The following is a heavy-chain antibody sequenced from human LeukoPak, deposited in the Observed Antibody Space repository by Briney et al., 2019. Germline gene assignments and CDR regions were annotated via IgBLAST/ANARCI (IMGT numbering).Heavy chain of an antibody. CDR3: ARGGVTGTTNY. CDR1: GFPFSSYS. D-gene: IGHD1-7*01. V-gene: IGHV3-21*01. CDR2: ISSSSSYI. Sequence: GGSLRLSCAASGFPFSSYSMNWVRQAPGKGLEWVSSISSSSSYIYYADSVKGRFTISRDNAKNSLYLQMNSLRAEDTAVYYCARGGVTGTTNYWGQGTLVTVSS. J-gene: IGHJ4*02.